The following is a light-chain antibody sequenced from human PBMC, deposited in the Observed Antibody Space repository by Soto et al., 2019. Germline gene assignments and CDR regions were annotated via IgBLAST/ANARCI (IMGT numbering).Light chain of an antibody. J-gene: IGKJ1*01. CDR2: AAS. Sequence: EIVLTQAPGTLSLSPGERATLSCRASQSLSSGYLAWYQQKPGQAPRILIYAASSRATGIPDRFSGSGSGTDSSLTISRLEPEDFAVYYCHQYDTSPRTFGQGTKVDIK. V-gene: IGKV3-20*01. CDR3: HQYDTSPRT. CDR1: QSLSSGY.